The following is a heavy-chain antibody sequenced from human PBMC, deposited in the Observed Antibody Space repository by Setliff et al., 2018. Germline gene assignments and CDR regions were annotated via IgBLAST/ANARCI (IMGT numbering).Heavy chain of an antibody. Sequence: LSLTCTVSGGSISSSSYYWGWIRQPPGKGLEWIGSIFYGGSTYYNPSLKSRVTISIDASKNQFSLKLDSVTAADTAVYYCARTDDYYNFYAYWGQGTQVTV. D-gene: IGHD3-3*01. CDR3: ARTDDYYNFYAY. J-gene: IGHJ4*02. CDR1: GGSISSSSYY. CDR2: IFYGGST. V-gene: IGHV4-39*07.